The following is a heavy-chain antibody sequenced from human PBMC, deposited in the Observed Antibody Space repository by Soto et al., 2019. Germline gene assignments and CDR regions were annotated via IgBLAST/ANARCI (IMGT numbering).Heavy chain of an antibody. CDR3: AKDKGQLGWDFWAAFDY. V-gene: IGHV3-23*01. J-gene: IGHJ4*02. CDR2: ISGSGGST. CDR1: GFPFSSYA. D-gene: IGHD3-3*01. Sequence: PGGSLRLSSAASGFPFSSYAMSWVRQAPGKGLEWVSAISGSGGSTYYADSVKGRFTISRDNSKNTLYLQMNSLRAEDTAVYYCAKDKGQLGWDFWAAFDYWGQGTLVTVSS.